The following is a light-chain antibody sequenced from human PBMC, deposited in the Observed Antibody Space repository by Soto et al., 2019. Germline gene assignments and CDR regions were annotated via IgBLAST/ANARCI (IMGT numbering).Light chain of an antibody. V-gene: IGKV3-15*01. CDR3: QQYHNLWT. J-gene: IGKJ1*01. Sequence: EIVMTQSPATLSVSPGERATLSCTASHYVYSNVAWFQQRPGQAPRPLIYRASTRATGTPARFSGSGSGTEFTLTIASLQSEDFVLYDCQQYHNLWTFGRGTEVEIK. CDR2: RAS. CDR1: HYVYSN.